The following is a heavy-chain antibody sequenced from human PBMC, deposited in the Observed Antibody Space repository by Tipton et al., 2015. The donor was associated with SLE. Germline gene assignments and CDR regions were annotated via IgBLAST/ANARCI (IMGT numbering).Heavy chain of an antibody. Sequence: TLSLTCTVSGGSISLCSYHFSWIRQPAGTGLEWIWRSYTSGATNYNPSLKSRDTILVDTSKNQFSLKLSSVTAADTAVYYCARDSDYGDYVGYFDYCGQGSLISVST. CDR1: GGSISLCSYH. J-gene: IGHJ4*02. CDR2: SYTSGAT. V-gene: IGHV4-61*02. CDR3: ARDSDYGDYVGYFDY. D-gene: IGHD4-17*01.